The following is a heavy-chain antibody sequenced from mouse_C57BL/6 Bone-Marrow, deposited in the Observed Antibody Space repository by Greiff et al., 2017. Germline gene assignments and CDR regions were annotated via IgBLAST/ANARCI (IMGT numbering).Heavy chain of an antibody. CDR3: ARDYGSRESFDY. J-gene: IGHJ2*01. CDR2: ISDGGSYT. Sequence: EVMLVESGGGLVKPGGSLKLSCAASGFTLSSYAMSWVRQTPEKRLEWVATISDGGSYTYYPDNVKGRFTISRDNAKNNLYLQMSHLKSEDTAMYYCARDYGSRESFDYWGQGTTLTVSS. V-gene: IGHV5-4*01. D-gene: IGHD1-1*01. CDR1: GFTLSSYA.